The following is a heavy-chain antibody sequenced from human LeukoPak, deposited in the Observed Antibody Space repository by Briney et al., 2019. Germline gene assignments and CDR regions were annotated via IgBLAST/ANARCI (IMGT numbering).Heavy chain of an antibody. Sequence: GGSLRLSCADSGFTFSKYIMNWVRQAPGKGLEWVSSITNSSSYIYYADSVKGRFTISRDNAKNSLYLQMNSLRADDTAVYYCARSYDGSGFSDWGQGTLATVSS. CDR1: GFTFSKYI. CDR2: ITNSSSYI. D-gene: IGHD3-3*01. V-gene: IGHV3-21*01. CDR3: ARSYDGSGFSD. J-gene: IGHJ4*02.